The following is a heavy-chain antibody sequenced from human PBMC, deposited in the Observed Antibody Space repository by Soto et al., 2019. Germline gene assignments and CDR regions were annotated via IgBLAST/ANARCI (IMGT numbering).Heavy chain of an antibody. J-gene: IGHJ3*02. CDR2: IIPIFGTA. Sequence: SVQVSCKASGYTFSKYYMHWVRQAPGQGLEWMGGIIPIFGTANYAQKFQGRVTITADESTSTAYMELSSLRSEDTAVYYCARDHHYYDSSGSDAFDIWGQGTMVTVSS. CDR3: ARDHHYYDSSGSDAFDI. D-gene: IGHD3-22*01. V-gene: IGHV1-69*13. CDR1: GYTFSKYY.